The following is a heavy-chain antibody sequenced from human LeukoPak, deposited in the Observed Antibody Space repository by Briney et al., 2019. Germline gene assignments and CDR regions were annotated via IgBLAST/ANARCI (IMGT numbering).Heavy chain of an antibody. Sequence: WASVKVSCKASGYTFTIYYMHWVRQAPGQGLEWMGIINPSGGSTSYAQKFQGRVTMTRDTSTSTVYMELSSLRSEDTAVYYCARGCIAARPAIEDWFDPWGQGTLVTVSS. CDR3: ARGCIAARPAIEDWFDP. D-gene: IGHD6-6*01. V-gene: IGHV1-46*01. CDR2: INPSGGST. CDR1: GYTFTIYY. J-gene: IGHJ5*02.